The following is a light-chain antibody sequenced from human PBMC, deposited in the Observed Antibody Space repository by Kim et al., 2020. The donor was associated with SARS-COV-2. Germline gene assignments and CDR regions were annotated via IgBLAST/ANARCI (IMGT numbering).Light chain of an antibody. CDR2: NAS. J-gene: IGKJ4*01. Sequence: DIVLTQSPGTLSLSPGERATLSCRASQSVGICLAWYQQKPGQAPRLVIYNASKRATGIPARFSGSGSGTDFTLTISSLEPEDFAVYYCQQRTNWPLTFGGGTKVDIK. CDR3: QQRTNWPLT. CDR1: QSVGIC. V-gene: IGKV3-11*01.